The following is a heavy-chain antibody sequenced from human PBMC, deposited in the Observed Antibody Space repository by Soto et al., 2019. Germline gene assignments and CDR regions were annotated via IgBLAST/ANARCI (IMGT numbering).Heavy chain of an antibody. CDR1: GFTFNYYP. Sequence: QMQLVESGGGVVQPGESLRLSCAASGFTFNYYPMHWVRQTPGKGLEWVAVISFDGSNKFYADSVKGRFTVSRDNSKKMFYLQLNSLRPEDAAVYYCARLPGALVAVLYIYPLDGREAMSDVDVWGQGTTVSVSS. V-gene: IGHV3-30-3*01. D-gene: IGHD6-19*01. CDR2: ISFDGSNK. CDR3: ARLPGALVAVLYIYPLDGREAMSDVDV. J-gene: IGHJ6*02.